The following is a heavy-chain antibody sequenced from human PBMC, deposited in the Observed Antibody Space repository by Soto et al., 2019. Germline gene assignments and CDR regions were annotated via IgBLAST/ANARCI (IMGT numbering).Heavy chain of an antibody. V-gene: IGHV3-49*04. Sequence: GGSLILSCTASGFTFGGYTMSWVRRAPGKGLEWVGFTRGKAYGGTTEYAASVKGRFTISRDDSKSIVYLQMNSLRTEDTAVYYCAKTSRRAVAGYRLYIEYWGQGTLVTVSS. D-gene: IGHD6-19*01. CDR2: TRGKAYGGTT. J-gene: IGHJ4*02. CDR1: GFTFGGYT. CDR3: AKTSRRAVAGYRLYIEY.